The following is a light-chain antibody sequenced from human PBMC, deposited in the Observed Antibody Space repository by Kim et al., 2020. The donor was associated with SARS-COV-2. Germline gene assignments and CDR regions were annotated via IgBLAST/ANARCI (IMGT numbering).Light chain of an antibody. CDR3: TSYAGRNDVV. Sequence: QSALTQPPSASGSPGQSVTISCTGTSDDIGLYVYVSWYQFHPGRAPKLIIYEVNKRPSGVPDRFSGSKSGNTASLTVSGLQSEDEADCYCTSYAGRNDVVFGGGTQLTVL. CDR1: SDDIGLYVY. CDR2: EVN. V-gene: IGLV2-8*01. J-gene: IGLJ3*02.